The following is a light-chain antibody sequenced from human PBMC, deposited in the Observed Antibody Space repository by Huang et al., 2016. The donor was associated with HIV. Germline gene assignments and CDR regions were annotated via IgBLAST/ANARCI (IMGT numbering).Light chain of an antibody. CDR2: GAS. J-gene: IGKJ1*01. CDR3: QQYNNRWT. CDR1: QSVSSN. V-gene: IGKV3-15*01. Sequence: EIVMTQSPATLSVSPGERATLSCRASQSVSSNLAWYQQKPGHAPRLLIYGASTRATGIPAGFSGSGSGTEFTLTISSLQSEDFAVYYCQQYNNRWTFGQGTKVEIK.